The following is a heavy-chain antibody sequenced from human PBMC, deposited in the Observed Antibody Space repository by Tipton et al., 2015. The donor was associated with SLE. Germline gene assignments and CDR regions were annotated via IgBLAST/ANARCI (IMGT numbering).Heavy chain of an antibody. V-gene: IGHV3-23*01. Sequence: GSLRLSCAVSGFTFSSYAMNWVRQAPGKGLEWVSGISGSGDSAYYADSVKGRFTISRDNSKNTLYPQMNSLRAEDTAVYYCAKVSGNFSGAFDVWGQGTMVTVSS. D-gene: IGHD3-10*01. CDR1: GFTFSSYA. J-gene: IGHJ3*01. CDR3: AKVSGNFSGAFDV. CDR2: ISGSGDSA.